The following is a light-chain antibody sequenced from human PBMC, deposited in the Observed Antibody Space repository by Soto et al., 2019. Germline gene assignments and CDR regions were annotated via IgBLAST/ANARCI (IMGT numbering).Light chain of an antibody. V-gene: IGKV1-39*01. CDR1: QSITSY. CDR2: AAS. Sequence: DIPMTQSPSSLSASVGARVTITCRASQSITSYLNWYQQKPGKAPTLLIYAASSLQSGVPSRFSGSGSGTDFTLTISSLQPEDFTTYYCQQSYSTRYTFGQGTKLEIK. CDR3: QQSYSTRYT. J-gene: IGKJ2*01.